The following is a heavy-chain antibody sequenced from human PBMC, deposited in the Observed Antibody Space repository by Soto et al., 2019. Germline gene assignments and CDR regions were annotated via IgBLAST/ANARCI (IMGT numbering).Heavy chain of an antibody. CDR1: GFTFSNYG. V-gene: IGHV3-33*01. J-gene: IGHJ6*02. Sequence: QVQLVESGGGVVQPGRSLRLSCAASGFTFSNYGMHWVRQAPGKGLEWVAVILNDGSNRYHADSVKDQFTISRDNSKNTLYLQMNILRAEDTAVYYCARDDEYSGNGMDVWGQGTTVTVS. D-gene: IGHD3-10*01. CDR3: ARDDEYSGNGMDV. CDR2: ILNDGSNR.